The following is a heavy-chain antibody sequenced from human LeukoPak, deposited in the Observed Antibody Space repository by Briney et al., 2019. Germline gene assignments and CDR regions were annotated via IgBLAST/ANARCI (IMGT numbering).Heavy chain of an antibody. J-gene: IGHJ4*02. D-gene: IGHD1-26*01. Sequence: GGSLRLSCAASGFNFSSYSMNWVRQAPGKGLQWVSYISSGSRTIYYADSVRGRFTISRVNAKNSLHLQMNTLRDEDTAVYYCARDLSSGSYSFDLWGQGTLVTVSS. CDR3: ARDLSSGSYSFDL. CDR1: GFNFSSYS. CDR2: ISSGSRTI. V-gene: IGHV3-48*02.